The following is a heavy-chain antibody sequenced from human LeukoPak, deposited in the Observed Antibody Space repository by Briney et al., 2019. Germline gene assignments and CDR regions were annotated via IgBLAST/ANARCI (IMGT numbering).Heavy chain of an antibody. D-gene: IGHD6-13*01. CDR3: ASGLAYYYYMDV. V-gene: IGHV3-66*02. CDR2: IYSGGST. J-gene: IGHJ6*03. Sequence: GGSLRLSCAASGFTVNSNYMSWVRQAPGKGLEWVSVIYSGGSTYYVDSVKGRFTISRDNSKNTLYLQMNSLRAEDTAVYYCASGLAYYYYMDVWGKGTTVTVSS. CDR1: GFTVNSNY.